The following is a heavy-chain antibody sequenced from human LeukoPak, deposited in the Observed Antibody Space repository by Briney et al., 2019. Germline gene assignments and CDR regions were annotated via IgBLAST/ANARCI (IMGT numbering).Heavy chain of an antibody. D-gene: IGHD5-24*01. CDR1: GGSLSNDTYY. CDR2: IYYSGST. V-gene: IGHV4-61*01. J-gene: IGHJ6*02. Sequence: SETLSLTCTVSGGSLSNDTYYWGWIRQPPGKGLEWIGYIYYSGSTNYNPSLKSRVTISVDTSKNQFSLKLSSVTAADTAVYYCARVGDGYHPYYYGMDVWGQGTTVTVSS. CDR3: ARVGDGYHPYYYGMDV.